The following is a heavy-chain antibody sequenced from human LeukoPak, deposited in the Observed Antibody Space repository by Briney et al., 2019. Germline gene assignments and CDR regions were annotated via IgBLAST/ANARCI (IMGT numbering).Heavy chain of an antibody. D-gene: IGHD3-3*01. V-gene: IGHV3-48*02. CDR2: ISSSSSTI. J-gene: IGHJ6*02. CDR1: GFTFSSYS. CDR3: ARDYDFWSGPGYGMDV. Sequence: GGSLRLSCAASGFTFSSYSMNWVRQAPGKGLEWVSYISSSSSTIYYADSVKGRFTISRDNAKNSLYLQMNSLRDEDTAVYYCARDYDFWSGPGYGMDVWGQGTTVTVSS.